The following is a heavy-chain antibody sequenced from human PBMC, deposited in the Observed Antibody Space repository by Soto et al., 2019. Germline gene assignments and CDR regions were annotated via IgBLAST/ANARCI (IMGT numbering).Heavy chain of an antibody. CDR3: ARDTTCSGGSCYSNWFGP. J-gene: IGHJ5*02. D-gene: IGHD2-15*01. V-gene: IGHV4-59*11. Sequence: SETLSLTWTVSGDSISDPYWSWIRQSPGKGLEWIGYIYYSGSTNYNPSLKSRVTISIDTSKNQFSLKLSSVTAADTAVYYCARDTTCSGGSCYSNWFGPWGQGTLVTVSS. CDR2: IYYSGST. CDR1: GDSISDPY.